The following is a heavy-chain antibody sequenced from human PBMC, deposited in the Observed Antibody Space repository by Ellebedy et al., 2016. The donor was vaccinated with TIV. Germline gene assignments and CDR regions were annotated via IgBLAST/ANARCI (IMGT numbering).Heavy chain of an antibody. J-gene: IGHJ4*02. D-gene: IGHD1/OR15-1a*01. CDR1: GFTFSSYA. V-gene: IGHV3-30-3*01. Sequence: GESLKISXAASGFTFSSYAMHWVRQAPGKGLEWVAVISYDGSNKYYADSVKGRFTISRDNSKNTLYLQMNSLRAEDTAVYYCARGNNWNNAAVDYWGQGTLVTVSS. CDR2: ISYDGSNK. CDR3: ARGNNWNNAAVDY.